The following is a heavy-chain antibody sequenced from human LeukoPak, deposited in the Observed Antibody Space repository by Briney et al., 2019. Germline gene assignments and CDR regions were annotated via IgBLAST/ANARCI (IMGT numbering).Heavy chain of an antibody. Sequence: ASVKVSCKASGGTFSSYAISWVRQAPGQGLEWMGRIIPILSIANYAQKFQGRVTITADKSTSTAYMELSSLRSEDTAVYYCARRIAAAGTVDYWGQGTLVTVSS. J-gene: IGHJ4*02. CDR3: ARRIAAAGTVDY. V-gene: IGHV1-69*04. CDR1: GGTFSSYA. CDR2: IIPILSIA. D-gene: IGHD6-13*01.